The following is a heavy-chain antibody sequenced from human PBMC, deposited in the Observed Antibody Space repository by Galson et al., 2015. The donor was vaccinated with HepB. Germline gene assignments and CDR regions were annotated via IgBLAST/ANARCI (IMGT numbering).Heavy chain of an antibody. Sequence: SLRLSCAASGFTFSSYGMHWVRQAPGKGLEWVAVIWYDGSNKYYADSVKGRFTISRDNSKNTLYLQMNSLRAEDTAVYYCARDRPLTHYFDYWGQGTLVTVSS. J-gene: IGHJ4*02. V-gene: IGHV3-33*01. CDR2: IWYDGSNK. CDR1: GFTFSSYG. CDR3: ARDRPLTHYFDY.